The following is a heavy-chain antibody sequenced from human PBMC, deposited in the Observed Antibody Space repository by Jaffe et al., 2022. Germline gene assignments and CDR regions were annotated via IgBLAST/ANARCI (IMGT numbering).Heavy chain of an antibody. CDR2: LKPSNGDT. J-gene: IGHJ4*02. Sequence: QVQLVQSGAEVKNPGATVEVSCTASGYSLSGYYLHWVRQAPGQGLEWMGWLKPSNGDTSVGKRFKGRVTMTRDTSMSTAYMELSSLTSEDTAVYFCTRGAPIGPSSFDMFDFWGQGTLVTVSS. CDR3: TRGAPIGPSSFDMFDF. CDR1: GYSLSGYY. V-gene: IGHV1-2*02. D-gene: IGHD3-9*01.